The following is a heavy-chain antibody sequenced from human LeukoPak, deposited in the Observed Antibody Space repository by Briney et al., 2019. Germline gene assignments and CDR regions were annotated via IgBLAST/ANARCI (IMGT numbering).Heavy chain of an antibody. V-gene: IGHV3-21*01. Sequence: GGSLRLSCAASGFTFSSYSMNWVRQAPGKGLEWVSSISSSSSYIYYADSVKGRFTISRDNAKNSLYLQMNSLRAEDTAVYYCASPGAYSGSYSGIWGQGTMVTVSS. CDR3: ASPGAYSGSYSGI. CDR2: ISSSSSYI. CDR1: GFTFSSYS. J-gene: IGHJ3*02. D-gene: IGHD1-26*01.